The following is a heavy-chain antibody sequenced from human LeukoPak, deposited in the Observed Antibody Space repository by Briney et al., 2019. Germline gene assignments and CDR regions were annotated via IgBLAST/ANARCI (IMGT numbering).Heavy chain of an antibody. Sequence: GGSLRLSCAASGFTFSSYAMSWVRQAPGKGLEWASAISGSGGSTYYADSVKGRFTISRDNSKNTLYLQMNSLRAEDTAVYYCAKVREQLGPLNWFDPWGQGTLVTVSS. D-gene: IGHD6-6*01. CDR1: GFTFSSYA. J-gene: IGHJ5*02. CDR2: ISGSGGST. CDR3: AKVREQLGPLNWFDP. V-gene: IGHV3-23*01.